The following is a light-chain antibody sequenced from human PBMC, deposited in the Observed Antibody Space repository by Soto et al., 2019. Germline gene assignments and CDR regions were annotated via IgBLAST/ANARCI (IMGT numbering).Light chain of an antibody. Sequence: QLVLTQPASVSGSPRQSITISCTGTSSDVGSYNLVSWYQQHPGKAPKLMIYEGSKRPSGVSNRFSGSKSGNTASLTISGLQAEDEADYYCCSYAGSSISYVFGTGTKVTVL. CDR2: EGS. J-gene: IGLJ1*01. CDR3: CSYAGSSISYV. V-gene: IGLV2-23*01. CDR1: SSDVGSYNL.